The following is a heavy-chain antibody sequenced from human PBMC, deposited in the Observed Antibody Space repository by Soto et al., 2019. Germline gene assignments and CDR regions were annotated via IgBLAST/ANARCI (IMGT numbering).Heavy chain of an antibody. V-gene: IGHV3-30*04. CDR2: ISYDGRVN. D-gene: IGHD1-26*01. CDR3: ARDFIVGAPDYFDY. Sequence: QVQLVESGGGVVQPGRSLSLSCAASGFTFSDYPMHWVRQAPGKGLELVAVISYDGRVNYYVDSVKGRFTISRDDSKNTLYLQMNSLRVDDTAVYYCARDFIVGAPDYFDYWGQGTLVTVSS. J-gene: IGHJ4*02. CDR1: GFTFSDYP.